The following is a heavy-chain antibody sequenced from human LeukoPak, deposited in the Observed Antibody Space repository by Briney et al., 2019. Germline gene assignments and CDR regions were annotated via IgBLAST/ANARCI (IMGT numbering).Heavy chain of an antibody. V-gene: IGHV4-61*08. J-gene: IGHJ6*02. CDR3: ARDPKSAVGYYYYGMEV. CDR1: GGSVSSGGYD. Sequence: SETLSLTCNVSGGSVSSGGYDWNWIRQPPGKGLEWIGHVSYSGSTNYNPSLKSRVTISLDTSKNQFSLKLSSVTAADTAVYFCARDPKSAVGYYYYGMEVWGQGTTVTVSS. CDR2: VSYSGST. D-gene: IGHD6-19*01.